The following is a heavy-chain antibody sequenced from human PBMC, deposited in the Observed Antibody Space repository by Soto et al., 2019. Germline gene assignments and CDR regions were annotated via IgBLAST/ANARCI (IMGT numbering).Heavy chain of an antibody. D-gene: IGHD3-10*01. V-gene: IGHV1-18*01. CDR1: GYTFTSYG. CDR3: ARVVRYYGSGSYFYWFGP. J-gene: IGHJ5*02. CDR2: ISAYNGNT. Sequence: ASVKVSCKASGYTFTSYGISWVRQAPGQGLEWMGWISAYNGNTNYAQKLQGRVTMTTDTSTSTAYMEQRSLRSDDTAVYYCARVVRYYGSGSYFYWFGPWGQGTLVTVSS.